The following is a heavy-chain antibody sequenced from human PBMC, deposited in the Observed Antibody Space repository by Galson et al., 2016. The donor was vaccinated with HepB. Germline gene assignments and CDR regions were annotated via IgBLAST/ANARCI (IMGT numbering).Heavy chain of an antibody. CDR2: ISPDGNDK. Sequence: SLRLSCAASGLTFRTYAMHWVRQAPGKGPECVAIISPDGNDKFYADSVRGRFTVSRDNAKNSLYLQMNSLRAEDTAVYYSVRSIDSWGQGTLVTVSS. CDR3: VRSIDS. V-gene: IGHV3-7*01. J-gene: IGHJ4*02. CDR1: GLTFRTYA.